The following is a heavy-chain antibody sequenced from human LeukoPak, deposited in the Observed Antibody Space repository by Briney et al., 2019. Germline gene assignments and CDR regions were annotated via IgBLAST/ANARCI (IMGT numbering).Heavy chain of an antibody. V-gene: IGHV1-18*01. CDR2: ISAYNGNT. CDR3: ARDRAVAGFHLEAY. CDR1: GYTFTIFG. Sequence: ASVTVSFTASGYTFTIFGISWVRQAPGQGLEWMGWISAYNGNTDYAQNFQGRVSMTRDTSTTTAYMELRSLRSDDTAVYFCARDRAVAGFHLEAYWGQGTLVTVSS. J-gene: IGHJ4*02. D-gene: IGHD6-19*01.